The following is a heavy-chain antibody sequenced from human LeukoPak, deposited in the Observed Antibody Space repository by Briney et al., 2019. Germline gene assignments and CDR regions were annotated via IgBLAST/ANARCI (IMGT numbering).Heavy chain of an antibody. D-gene: IGHD6-19*01. Sequence: GGSLRLSCAAPGFIFDNYAIHWVRQAPGKGLEWVSLISGDGGSTFYADSVRGRFTISRDNTRKSLSLQMSSLRSEDTALYYCARESETSGWYDYWGKGTLVTVSS. J-gene: IGHJ4*02. CDR3: ARESETSGWYDY. CDR1: GFIFDNYA. CDR2: ISGDGGST. V-gene: IGHV3-43*02.